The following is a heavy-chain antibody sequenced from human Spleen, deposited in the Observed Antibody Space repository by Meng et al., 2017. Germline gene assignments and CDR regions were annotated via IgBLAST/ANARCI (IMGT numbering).Heavy chain of an antibody. V-gene: IGHV1-18*01. CDR1: GYTFIGYY. Sequence: ASVKVSCKASGYTFIGYYIHWVRQAPGQGLEWMGWISGYNGNTNYARKIQDRVTMTTDTSTSTAYMELSSLRSEDTAVYYCASSRRGKSYYDFWSGYLNRYYYYGMDVWGQGTTVTVSS. CDR2: ISGYNGNT. J-gene: IGHJ6*02. CDR3: ASSRRGKSYYDFWSGYLNRYYYYGMDV. D-gene: IGHD3-3*01.